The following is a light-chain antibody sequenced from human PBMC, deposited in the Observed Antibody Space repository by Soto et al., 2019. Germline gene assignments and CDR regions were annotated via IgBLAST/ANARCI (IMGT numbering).Light chain of an antibody. CDR3: QQYGSSSWT. J-gene: IGKJ1*01. CDR1: SSISSRY. CDR2: GTS. Sequence: EIVFTQYTNTLSLSPGERATHSCRASSSISSRYLAWYPQKPGQAPRRLIYGTSSRATAIPDRFSGSGSGTEFTLTISRLEPEDFAVYYCQQYGSSSWTFGQGTKVDIK. V-gene: IGKV3-20*01.